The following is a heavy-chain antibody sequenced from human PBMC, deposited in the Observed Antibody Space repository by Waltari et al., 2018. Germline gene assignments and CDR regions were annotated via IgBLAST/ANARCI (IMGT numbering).Heavy chain of an antibody. CDR3: AKDLGGDYGDYVDY. V-gene: IGHV3-23*03. Sequence: EVQLLESGGGLVQPGGSLRLSCAASGFTFSSYAMSWVRQAPGKGLEWVSVIYSGGSTYYADSVKGRFTISRDNSKNTLYLQMNSLRAEDTAVYYCAKDLGGDYGDYVDYWGQGTLVTVSS. CDR1: GFTFSSYA. J-gene: IGHJ4*02. CDR2: IYSGGST. D-gene: IGHD4-17*01.